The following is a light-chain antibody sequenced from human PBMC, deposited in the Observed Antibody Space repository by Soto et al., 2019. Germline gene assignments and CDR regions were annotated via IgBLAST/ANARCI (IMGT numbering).Light chain of an antibody. CDR3: AAWDDSLNGYV. J-gene: IGLJ1*01. V-gene: IGLV1-44*01. CDR2: SNN. CDR1: SSNIGSNT. Sequence: QSVLTQPPSASGTPGQRVTISCSGSSSNIGSNTVNWYQQLPGTAPKLLIYSNNQRPSGVPDRFSGSESGTSASLAISGLQSEDEDDYYCAAWDDSLNGYVFGTGTKLTVL.